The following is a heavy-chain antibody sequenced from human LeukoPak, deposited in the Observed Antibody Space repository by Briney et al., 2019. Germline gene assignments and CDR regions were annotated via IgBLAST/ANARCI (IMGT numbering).Heavy chain of an antibody. V-gene: IGHV1-69*13. Sequence: GASVKVSCKASGGTFSSYAISWVRQAPGQGLEWMGGIIPIFGTANYAQKFQGRVTITADESTSTAYMELSSLRSEDTAVYYCARDPQQQLIAFDIWGQGTMVTVSS. CDR3: ARDPQQQLIAFDI. CDR1: GGTFSSYA. D-gene: IGHD6-13*01. CDR2: IIPIFGTA. J-gene: IGHJ3*02.